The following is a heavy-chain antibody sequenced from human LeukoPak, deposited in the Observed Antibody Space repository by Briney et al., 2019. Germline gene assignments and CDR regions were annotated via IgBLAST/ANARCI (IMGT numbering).Heavy chain of an antibody. CDR2: INHSGST. J-gene: IGHJ4*02. D-gene: IGHD3-16*02. V-gene: IGHV4-39*07. CDR3: ARRLLHDYVWGSYRYQSLFDY. Sequence: SETLSLTCTVSGGSISSSSHYWGWIRQPPGKGLEWIGEINHSGSTNYNPSLKSRVTISVDTSKNQFSLKLSSVTAADTAVYYCARRLLHDYVWGSYRYQSLFDYWGQGTLVTVSS. CDR1: GGSISSSSHY.